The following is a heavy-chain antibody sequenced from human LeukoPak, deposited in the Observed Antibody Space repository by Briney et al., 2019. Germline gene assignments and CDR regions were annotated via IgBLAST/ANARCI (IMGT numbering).Heavy chain of an antibody. CDR2: ISSRNSYI. Sequence: GGSLRLSCAASGFTFSNYNMNWVRQAPGKGLEWVSSISSRNSYIYYVDSVKGRFTISRDNAKNSLYLQMNSLRAEDTAVYYCARDGQGIAVAFDYWGQGTLVIVSS. D-gene: IGHD6-19*01. CDR3: ARDGQGIAVAFDY. J-gene: IGHJ4*02. CDR1: GFTFSNYN. V-gene: IGHV3-21*01.